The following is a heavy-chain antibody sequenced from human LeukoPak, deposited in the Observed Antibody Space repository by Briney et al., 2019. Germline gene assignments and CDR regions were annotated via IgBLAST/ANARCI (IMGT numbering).Heavy chain of an antibody. Sequence: SVKVSCKASGGTFSSYAISWVRQAPGQGLEWMGGVIPIFGTANYAQRFQGRVTITADESTSTAYMELSSLRSEDTAVYYCASRSTYYDFWSGYWPDYWGQGTLVTVSS. CDR1: GGTFSSYA. CDR3: ASRSTYYDFWSGYWPDY. D-gene: IGHD3-3*01. CDR2: VIPIFGTA. V-gene: IGHV1-69*13. J-gene: IGHJ4*02.